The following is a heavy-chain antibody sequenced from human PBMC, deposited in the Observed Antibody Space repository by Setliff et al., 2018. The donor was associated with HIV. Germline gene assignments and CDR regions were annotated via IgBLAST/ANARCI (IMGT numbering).Heavy chain of an antibody. D-gene: IGHD1-20*01. V-gene: IGHV1-69*10. CDR2: IIPILGIP. J-gene: IGHJ3*02. CDR1: GGIVS. CDR3: ARGQTTNNIKAEAFDI. Sequence: ASVKVSCKASGGIVSINWVRQAPGQRLEWMGGIIPILGIPNYAQKFQGRVTITADKSTTTVYMELSSLGSEDTAAYYCARGQTTNNIKAEAFDIWGQGTLVTVS.